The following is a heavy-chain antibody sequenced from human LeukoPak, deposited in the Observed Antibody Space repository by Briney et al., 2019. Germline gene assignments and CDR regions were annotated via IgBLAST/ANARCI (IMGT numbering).Heavy chain of an antibody. D-gene: IGHD3-22*01. Sequence: SETLSLTCTVSGGSISSSSYYWGWIRQPPGKGLEWIGSIYYSGSTYYNPSLKSRVTISVDTSKNQFSLKLSSVTAADTAVYYCATHSSGSLFGYWGQGTLVTVSP. V-gene: IGHV4-39*01. CDR2: IYYSGST. CDR1: GGSISSSSYY. CDR3: ATHSSGSLFGY. J-gene: IGHJ4*02.